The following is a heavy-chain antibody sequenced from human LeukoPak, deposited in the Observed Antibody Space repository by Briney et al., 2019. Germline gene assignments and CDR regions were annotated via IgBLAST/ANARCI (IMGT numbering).Heavy chain of an antibody. CDR3: ARDPDYGGNVWFDP. CDR2: IYGGGTA. V-gene: IGHV3-66*01. J-gene: IGHJ5*02. CDR1: DFSVGSNY. D-gene: IGHD4-23*01. Sequence: GGSLRLSCAASDFSVGSNYMTWVRQAPGKGLEWVSIIYGGGTAYYADSVKGRFTISRDNSKNTLYLQMNSLRAEDTAVYYCARDPDYGGNVWFDPWGQGTLVTVSS.